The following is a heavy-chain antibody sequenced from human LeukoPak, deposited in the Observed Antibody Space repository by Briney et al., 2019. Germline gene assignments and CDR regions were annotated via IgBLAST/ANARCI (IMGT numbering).Heavy chain of an antibody. CDR2: INHSGST. V-gene: IGHV4-34*01. CDR3: AREYYGSGSHHFDY. D-gene: IGHD3-10*01. CDR1: GGSFSGYY. J-gene: IGHJ4*02. Sequence: PSETLSLACAVYGGSFSGYYWSWIRQPPGKGLEWIGEINHSGSTNYNPSLKSRVTISVDTSKNQFSLKLSSVTAADTAVYYCAREYYGSGSHHFDYWAREPWSPSPQ.